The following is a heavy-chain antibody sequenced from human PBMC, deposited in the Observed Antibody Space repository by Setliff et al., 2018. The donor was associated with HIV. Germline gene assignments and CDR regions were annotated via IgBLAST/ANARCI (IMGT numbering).Heavy chain of an antibody. V-gene: IGHV3-23*01. D-gene: IGHD3-10*01. Sequence: GGSLRLSCAASGFTFSSYSMNWVRQAPGKGLEWVSVISGSGDITYYRESVKGRFTVSRDNSNNTVYLQMNSLRAEDTAVYYCAKWFGEFFRAFDRWGQGTMVTVSS. J-gene: IGHJ3*01. CDR3: AKWFGEFFRAFDR. CDR2: ISGSGDIT. CDR1: GFTFSSYS.